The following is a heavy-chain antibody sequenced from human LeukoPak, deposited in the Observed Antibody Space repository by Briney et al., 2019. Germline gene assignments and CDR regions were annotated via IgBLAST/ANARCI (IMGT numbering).Heavy chain of an antibody. CDR1: GGSFSGYY. D-gene: IGHD3-22*01. CDR2: IYYSGST. Sequence: PSETLSLTCAVYGGSFSGYYWSWIRQPPGKGLEWIGYIYYSGSTNYNPSLKSRVTISVDTSKNQFSLKLSSVTAADTAVYYCARHSRDSSGYILFDYWGQGTLVTVSS. CDR3: ARHSRDSSGYILFDY. J-gene: IGHJ4*02. V-gene: IGHV4-59*08.